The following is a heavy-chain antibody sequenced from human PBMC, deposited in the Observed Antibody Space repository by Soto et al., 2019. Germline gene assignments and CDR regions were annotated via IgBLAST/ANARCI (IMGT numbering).Heavy chain of an antibody. J-gene: IGHJ4*02. D-gene: IGHD5-12*01. CDR2: IWYDGSNK. CDR1: GFTFSSYG. CDR3: ARDSDNALEMATIVSHYFDY. V-gene: IGHV3-33*01. Sequence: PGGSLRLSCAASGFTFSSYGMHWVRQAPGKGLEWVAVIWYDGSNKYYADSVKGRFTISRDNSKNTLYLQMNSLRAEDTAVYYCARDSDNALEMATIVSHYFDYWGQGTLVTVSS.